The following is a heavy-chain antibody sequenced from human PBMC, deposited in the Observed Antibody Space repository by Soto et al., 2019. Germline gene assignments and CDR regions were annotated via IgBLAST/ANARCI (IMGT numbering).Heavy chain of an antibody. J-gene: IGHJ4*02. Sequence: EVQLLESGGGLVQPGGSLRLSCAASGFTFSSYAMSWVRQAPGKGLEWVSAISGSGGSTYYADSVKGRFTTSRDNSKNTLYQQMNSLRAEDTAVYYCAKDYDILTGYYTAGFDYWGQGTLVTVAS. CDR3: AKDYDILTGYYTAGFDY. V-gene: IGHV3-23*01. CDR2: ISGSGGST. CDR1: GFTFSSYA. D-gene: IGHD3-9*01.